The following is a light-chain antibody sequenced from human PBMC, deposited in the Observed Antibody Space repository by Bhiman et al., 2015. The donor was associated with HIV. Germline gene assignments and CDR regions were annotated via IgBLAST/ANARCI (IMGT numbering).Light chain of an antibody. CDR2: YDS. CDR1: NIGSKS. J-gene: IGLJ3*02. V-gene: IGLV3-21*01. Sequence: SYELTQPPSVSVAPGKTARITCGGNNIGSKSVHWYQQKPGQAPVLVIYYDSDRPSGIPDRFSGSKSGTSASLAITGLQAEDEADYYCQSYDTSLRGPVFGGGTKLTVL. CDR3: QSYDTSLRGPV.